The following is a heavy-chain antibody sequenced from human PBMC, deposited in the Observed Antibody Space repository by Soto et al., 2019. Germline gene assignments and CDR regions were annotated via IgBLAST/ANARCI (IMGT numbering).Heavy chain of an antibody. V-gene: IGHV1-69*19. J-gene: IGHJ4*02. CDR2: ISPMFGAA. CDR1: GGTFNTYA. CDR3: AREVQVHTPAFVY. Sequence: QVQLVQSGAEMKKPGSSVKVSCQSSGGTFNTYAMNWVRQAPGQGPEWMGDISPMFGAANYAPKFQCRVTITAVESTGTSYMQLSSLTSEDTALYFCAREVQVHTPAFVYWGQGTLVTVSS. D-gene: IGHD3-10*01.